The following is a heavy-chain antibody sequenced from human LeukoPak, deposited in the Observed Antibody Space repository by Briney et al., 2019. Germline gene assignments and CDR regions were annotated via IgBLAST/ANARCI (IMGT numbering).Heavy chain of an antibody. CDR2: IFHSGST. Sequence: PSETLSLTCTVSGGSISSYYWTWIRQPPGKGLEWIGHIFHSGSTNYNPSLKSRVSISVGTSRNQFSLKLTSVTASDTALYYCARGNGYSYGTWGQGTLVTVSS. V-gene: IGHV4-59*13. J-gene: IGHJ5*02. D-gene: IGHD5-18*01. CDR1: GGSISSYY. CDR3: ARGNGYSYGT.